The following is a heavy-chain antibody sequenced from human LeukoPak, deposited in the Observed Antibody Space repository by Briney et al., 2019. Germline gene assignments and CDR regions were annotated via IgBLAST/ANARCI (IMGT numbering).Heavy chain of an antibody. J-gene: IGHJ4*02. CDR3: SRVGYYGSGSYGGLGY. V-gene: IGHV1-46*03. CDR1: GYTFTSYY. D-gene: IGHD3-10*01. CDR2: INPSGGST. Sequence: ASVKVSCKASGYTFTSYYMHWVRQAPGQGLEWMGIINPSGGSTSYAQKFQGSVTMTRATSTSTVYMELSSLRSEDTAVYYCSRVGYYGSGSYGGLGYWGQGTLVTVSS.